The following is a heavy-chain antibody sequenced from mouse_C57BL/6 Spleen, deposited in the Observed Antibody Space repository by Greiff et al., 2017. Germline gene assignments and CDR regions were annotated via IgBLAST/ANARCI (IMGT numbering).Heavy chain of an antibody. CDR3: ARDSNYGFAD. J-gene: IGHJ3*01. CDR1: GYAFSSSW. Sequence: QFQLQQSGPELVKPGASVKISCKASGYAFSSSWMNWVKQRPGKGLEWIGRIYPGDGDTNYNGKFKGKATLTADKSSSTAYMQLSSLTSEDSAVYFCARDSNYGFADWGQGTLVTVSA. D-gene: IGHD2-5*01. V-gene: IGHV1-82*01. CDR2: IYPGDGDT.